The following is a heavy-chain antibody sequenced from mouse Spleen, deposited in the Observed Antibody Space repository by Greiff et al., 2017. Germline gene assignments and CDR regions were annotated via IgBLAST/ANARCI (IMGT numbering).Heavy chain of an antibody. V-gene: IGHV5-6*01. J-gene: IGHJ1*03. CDR2: ISSGGSYT. CDR1: GFTFSSYG. CDR3: ARPITTVVARYFDV. Sequence: EVQVVESGGDLVKPGGSLKLSCAASGFTFSSYGMSWVRQTPDKRLEWVATISSGGSYTYYPDSVKGRFTISRDNAKNTLYLQMSSLKSEDTAMYYCARPITTVVARYFDVWGTGTTVTVSS. D-gene: IGHD1-1*01.